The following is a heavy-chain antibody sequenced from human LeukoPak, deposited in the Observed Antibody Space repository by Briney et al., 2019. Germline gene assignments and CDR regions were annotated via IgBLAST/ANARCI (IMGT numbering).Heavy chain of an antibody. Sequence: GASVTVSCKASGYTFTSYGISWVRQAPGQGLEWMGWISAYNGNTNYAQKLQGRVTMTTDTSTSTACMELSSLRSEDTAVYYCARGLYGPYFDYWGQGTLVTVSS. D-gene: IGHD2/OR15-2a*01. V-gene: IGHV1-18*01. CDR3: ARGLYGPYFDY. CDR2: ISAYNGNT. J-gene: IGHJ4*02. CDR1: GYTFTSYG.